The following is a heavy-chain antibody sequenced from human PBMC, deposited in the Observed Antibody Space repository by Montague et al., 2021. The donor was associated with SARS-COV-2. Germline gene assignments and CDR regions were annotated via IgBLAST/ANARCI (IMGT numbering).Heavy chain of an antibody. Sequence: PALVKPTQTLTLTRTFSGFSLSTSGMCVSWIRQPPGKALEWLARXNWDDDKYYSTSLKTRLTISKDTSKNQVVLTMTNMDPVDTATYYCARASLAWLDYWGQGTLVTVSS. CDR3: ARASLAWLDY. J-gene: IGHJ4*02. V-gene: IGHV2-70*11. CDR1: GFSLSTSGMC. D-gene: IGHD5-24*01. CDR2: XNWDDDK.